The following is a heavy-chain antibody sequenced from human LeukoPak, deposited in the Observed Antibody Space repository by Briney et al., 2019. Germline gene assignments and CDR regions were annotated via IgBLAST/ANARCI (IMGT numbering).Heavy chain of an antibody. CDR1: GYTFTGYY. J-gene: IGHJ4*02. V-gene: IGHV1-69*06. CDR2: IIPIFGTA. CDR3: ASESDSSSWPYFDY. Sequence: SVKVSCKASGYTFTGYYMHWVRQAPGQGLEWMGGIIPIFGTANYAQKFQGRVTITADKSTSTAYMELSSLRSEDTAVYYCASESDSSSWPYFDYWGQGTLVTVSS. D-gene: IGHD6-13*01.